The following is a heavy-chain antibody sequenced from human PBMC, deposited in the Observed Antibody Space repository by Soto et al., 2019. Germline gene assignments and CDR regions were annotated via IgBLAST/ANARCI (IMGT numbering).Heavy chain of an antibody. CDR3: ARDYYDSSGYYRPNNFDY. J-gene: IGHJ4*02. CDR2: ISAYNGNT. Sequence: ASVKVSCKASGYTFTSYGISWVRQAPGQGLEWMGWISAYNGNTNYAQKLQGRVTMTTDTSTSTACMELRSLRSDDTAVYYCARDYYDSSGYYRPNNFDYWGQGTLVTVSS. V-gene: IGHV1-18*01. D-gene: IGHD3-22*01. CDR1: GYTFTSYG.